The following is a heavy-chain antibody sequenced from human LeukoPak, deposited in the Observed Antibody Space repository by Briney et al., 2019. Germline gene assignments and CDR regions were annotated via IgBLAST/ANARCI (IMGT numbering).Heavy chain of an antibody. V-gene: IGHV5-51*01. CDR2: IYPGDSDT. Sequence: YWSWIRQHPGKGLEWMGIIYPGDSDTRYSPSFQGQVTISADKSISTAYLQWSSLKASDTAMYYCARLEGYCSSTSCRTYNWFDPWGQGTLVTVSS. CDR1: YW. CDR3: ARLEGYCSSTSCRTYNWFDP. D-gene: IGHD2-2*01. J-gene: IGHJ5*02.